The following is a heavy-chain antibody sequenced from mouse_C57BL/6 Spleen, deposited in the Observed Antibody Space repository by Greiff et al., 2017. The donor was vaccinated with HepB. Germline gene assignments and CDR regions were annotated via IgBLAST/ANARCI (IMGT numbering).Heavy chain of an antibody. CDR1: GYTFTDYN. D-gene: IGHD1-1*01. CDR2: INPNNGGT. CDR3: ARPSYGSSSFDY. J-gene: IGHJ2*01. Sequence: VQLQQSGPELVKPGASVKMSCKASGYTFTDYNMHWVKQSHGKSLEWIGYINPNNGGTSYNQKFKGKATLTVNKSSSTAYMELRSLTSEDSAVYYCARPSYGSSSFDYWGQGTTLTVSS. V-gene: IGHV1-22*01.